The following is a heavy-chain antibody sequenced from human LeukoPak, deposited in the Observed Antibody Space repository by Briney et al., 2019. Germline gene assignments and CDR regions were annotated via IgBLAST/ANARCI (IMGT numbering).Heavy chain of an antibody. CDR1: GVSISSSNSY. J-gene: IGHJ4*02. D-gene: IGHD3-10*01. CDR2: INHSGST. V-gene: IGHV4-39*07. CDR3: ARRKGDYYGSGSRSNYFDY. Sequence: SETLSLTCTVSGVSISSSNSYWGWIRQPPGKGLEWIGEINHSGSTNYNPSLKSRVTISVDTSKNQFSLKLSSVTAADTAVYYCARRKGDYYGSGSRSNYFDYWGQGTLVTVSS.